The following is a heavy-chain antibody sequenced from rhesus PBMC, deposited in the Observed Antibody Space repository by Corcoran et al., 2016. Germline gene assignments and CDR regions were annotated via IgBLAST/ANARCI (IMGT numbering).Heavy chain of an antibody. V-gene: IGHV2-174*01. Sequence: QVTLKESGPALVKPTQTLTLTCTFSGFSLTTSGMGVGWIRQPPGKALEWLELIYWDDDKRYSTSLKSRLTISKDTSKNQVVLTMTNMDPVDTATYYCARGGCSGIYCFYYFDYWGQGVLVTVSS. CDR3: ARGGCSGIYCFYYFDY. CDR1: GFSLTTSGMG. J-gene: IGHJ4*01. CDR2: IYWDDDK. D-gene: IGHD2-27*01.